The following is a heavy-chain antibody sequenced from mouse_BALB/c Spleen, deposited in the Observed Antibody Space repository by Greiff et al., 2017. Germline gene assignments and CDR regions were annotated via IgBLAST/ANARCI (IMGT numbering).Heavy chain of an antibody. V-gene: IGHV5-9-4*01. Sequence: EVMLVESGGGLVKPGGSLKLSCAASGFTFSSYAMSWVRQSPEKRLEWVAEISSGGSYTYYPDTVTGRFTISRNNAKNTLYLEMSSLRSEDTAMYYCAILNWDGFAYWGQGTLVTVSA. CDR1: GFTFSSYA. CDR3: AILNWDGFAY. J-gene: IGHJ3*01. CDR2: ISSGGSYT. D-gene: IGHD4-1*02.